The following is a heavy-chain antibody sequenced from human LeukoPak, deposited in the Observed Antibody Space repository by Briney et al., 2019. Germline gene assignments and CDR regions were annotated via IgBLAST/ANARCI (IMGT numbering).Heavy chain of an antibody. J-gene: IGHJ5*02. CDR1: GYTFTSYG. Sequence: ASVKVSCKASGYTFTSYGISWVRHAPGQGLEWMGWISAYNGNTNYAQKLQGRVTMTTDTSTSTAYMELRSLRSDDTAVYYCARDRGYGSGSYPPLNWFDPWGQGTLVTVSS. CDR3: ARDRGYGSGSYPPLNWFDP. CDR2: ISAYNGNT. D-gene: IGHD3-10*01. V-gene: IGHV1-18*04.